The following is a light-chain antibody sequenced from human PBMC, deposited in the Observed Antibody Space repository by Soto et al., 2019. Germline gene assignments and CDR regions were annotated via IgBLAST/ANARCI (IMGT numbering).Light chain of an antibody. Sequence: DIQMTQSPSTLSASVGDRVTITCRASQSIGYRLAWYQQKPGKAPNLLIYDASSLESGVPSRFSGSGSGTEFTLTISSLQPDDFATYYCQQYNSYPWTFGQGTKVEIK. CDR2: DAS. CDR3: QQYNSYPWT. CDR1: QSIGYR. V-gene: IGKV1-5*01. J-gene: IGKJ1*01.